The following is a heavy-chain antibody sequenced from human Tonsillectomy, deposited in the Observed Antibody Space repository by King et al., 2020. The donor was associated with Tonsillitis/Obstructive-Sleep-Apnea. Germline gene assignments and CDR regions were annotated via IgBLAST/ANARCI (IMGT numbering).Heavy chain of an antibody. CDR1: GFTFSSYW. V-gene: IGHV3-74*01. J-gene: IGHJ6*03. CDR3: AGGYYYYYMDV. CDR2: INSDGSST. Sequence: VQLVGSGGGLVQPGGSLRLSCAASGFTFSSYWMHWVRHAPGKGLVWVSRINSDGSSTTYADSVKGRFTISRDNAKNTLYLQMNSLRAEDTAVYYCAGGYYYYYMDVWGKGTTVTVSS.